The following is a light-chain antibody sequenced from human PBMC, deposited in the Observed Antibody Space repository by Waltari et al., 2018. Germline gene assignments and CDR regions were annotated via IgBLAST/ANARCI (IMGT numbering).Light chain of an antibody. CDR2: EVT. CDR1: NSHVGSYNY. J-gene: IGLJ2*01. V-gene: IGLV2-14*01. CDR3: SSYAGNDLVI. Sequence: QSALTQPASVSGSPGQSITISCTGTNSHVGSYNYVSWYQQHPGKAPNLMIYEVTKRPSGLSNRCSGSKSGNTASLTITELQAEDEAAYYCSSYAGNDLVIFGGGTKLTVL.